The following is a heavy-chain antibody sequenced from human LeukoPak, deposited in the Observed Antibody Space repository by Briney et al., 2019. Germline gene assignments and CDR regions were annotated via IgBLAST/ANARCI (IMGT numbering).Heavy chain of an antibody. V-gene: IGHV4-34*01. CDR3: ARAAWNGGGGFDP. Sequence: SETLSLTCAVYNGSFSGYYWSWIRQSPKKGLEGIGEVNHGGDTNSNPSLRGRVPISLDTSKTPFSLNLRSVTAADAAVYNCARAAWNGGGGFDPWGQGTLVTVSS. CDR1: NGSFSGYY. CDR2: VNHGGDT. J-gene: IGHJ5*02. D-gene: IGHD3-16*01.